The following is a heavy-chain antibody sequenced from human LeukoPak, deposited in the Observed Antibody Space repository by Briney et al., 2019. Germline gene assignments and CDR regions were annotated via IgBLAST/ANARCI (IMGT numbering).Heavy chain of an antibody. CDR3: ARDSRGEEIAAAGNDAFDI. J-gene: IGHJ3*02. D-gene: IGHD6-13*01. Sequence: SETLSLTCTVSGGSISSYYWSWIRQPPGKGLEWIGYIYYSGSTNYNPSLKSRVTISVDTSKNQFSLKLSSVTAADTAVYYCARDSRGEEIAAAGNDAFDIWGQGTTVTVSS. CDR2: IYYSGST. V-gene: IGHV4-59*12. CDR1: GGSISSYY.